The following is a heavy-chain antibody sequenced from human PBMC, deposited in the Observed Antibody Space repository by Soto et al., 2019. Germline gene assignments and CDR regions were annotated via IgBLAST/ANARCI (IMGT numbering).Heavy chain of an antibody. CDR3: ARDVYVITMELDP. V-gene: IGHV3-7*01. Sequence: GGSLRLSCAASGFTFSSYWMSWVRQAPGKGLEWVANIKQDGSEKYYVDSGKGRFTISRDNAKNSLYLQMNSLRAEDTAVYYCARDVYVITMELDPWGQGTLVTVSS. D-gene: IGHD3-10*01. CDR2: IKQDGSEK. J-gene: IGHJ5*02. CDR1: GFTFSSYW.